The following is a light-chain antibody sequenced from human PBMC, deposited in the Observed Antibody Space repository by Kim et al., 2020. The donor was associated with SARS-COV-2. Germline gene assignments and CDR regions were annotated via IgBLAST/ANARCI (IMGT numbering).Light chain of an antibody. V-gene: IGLV1-47*01. Sequence: QSVLTQPPSASGTPGQRVSISCSGSSSNIGSNYVYWYHQLPGTAPKHLIYMNNQRPSGVPDRFSGSKSGTAASLAISGLRSEDEADYYCATWDDRLSGRGVLGGGTQLTVL. CDR2: MNN. CDR1: SSNIGSNY. CDR3: ATWDDRLSGRGV. J-gene: IGLJ3*02.